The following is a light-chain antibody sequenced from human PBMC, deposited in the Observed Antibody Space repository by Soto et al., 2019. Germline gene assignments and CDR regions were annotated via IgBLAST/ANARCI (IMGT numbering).Light chain of an antibody. CDR1: QSVSSSY. V-gene: IGKV3-20*01. CDR3: QQFGSSPWT. Sequence: EIVLTQSPATLSLSPGETATLSCRASQSVSSSYIAWYQQSPGQAPRLLIYGAYNRATGIPDRFSGNGSGRDFSLTISRLEPEDFAVYYCQQFGSSPWTFGQGTKVDIK. J-gene: IGKJ1*01. CDR2: GAY.